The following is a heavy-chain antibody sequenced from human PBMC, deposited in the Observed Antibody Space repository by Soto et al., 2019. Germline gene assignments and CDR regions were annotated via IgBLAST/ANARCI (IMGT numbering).Heavy chain of an antibody. CDR3: ARETVGTIDR. D-gene: IGHD5-12*01. CDR1: GGSISSVGYY. CDR2: IYNSGST. J-gene: IGHJ5*02. Sequence: QVQLQESGPGLVKPSQTLSLTCTVSGGSISSVGYYWSWIRQHPGKGLEWIGYIYNSGSTHYNPSLKSRITMSVDTSKNQFSLKLSSVTVADTAVYFCARETVGTIDRWGQGTLVIVSS. V-gene: IGHV4-31*03.